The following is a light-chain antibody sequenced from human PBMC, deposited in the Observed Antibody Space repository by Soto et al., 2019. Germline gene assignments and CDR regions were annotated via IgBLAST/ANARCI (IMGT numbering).Light chain of an antibody. CDR3: QQYNNWTIT. V-gene: IGKV3-15*01. J-gene: IGKJ5*01. CDR2: GAS. CDR1: QSVADN. Sequence: VMTQSPATLSVSPGERVTLSCRSSQSVADNLAWFQKKPGQGPRLLIYGASTRATGIPARFSGSGSETDFNLTISRLRSEDSAVYQCQQYNNWTITFGQGTRLEIK.